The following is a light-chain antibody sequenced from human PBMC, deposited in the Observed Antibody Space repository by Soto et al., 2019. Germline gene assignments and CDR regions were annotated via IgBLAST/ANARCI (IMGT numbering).Light chain of an antibody. CDR3: AAWNDNPNGPGYV. V-gene: IGLV1-44*01. J-gene: IGLJ1*01. CDR2: SDD. CDR1: SSNIGSNY. Sequence: QSVLTQPPPASGTPGQRVTISCSGSSSNIGSNYVNWYQHLPGTAPKLLIYSDDQRPSGVPDRFSGSKSGTSASLAISGLQSEDEADYFCAAWNDNPNGPGYVFGTGTKVTVL.